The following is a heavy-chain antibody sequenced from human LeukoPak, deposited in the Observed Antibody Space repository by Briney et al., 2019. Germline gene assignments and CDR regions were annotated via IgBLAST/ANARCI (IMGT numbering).Heavy chain of an antibody. CDR3: AKDRFTVMFTSFDS. D-gene: IGHD5-18*01. V-gene: IGHV3-23*01. Sequence: GGSLRLSCAASGFTFSSYAMSWVRQAPGKGLEWVSAISGGGGTTYYADSVQGRFTISRDNSKNTLYLQMNSLRAEDTAVNYCAKDRFTVMFTSFDSWGQGTLVTVSS. J-gene: IGHJ4*02. CDR2: ISGGGGTT. CDR1: GFTFSSYA.